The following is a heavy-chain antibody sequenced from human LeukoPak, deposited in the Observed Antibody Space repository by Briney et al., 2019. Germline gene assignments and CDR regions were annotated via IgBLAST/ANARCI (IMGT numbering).Heavy chain of an antibody. Sequence: SETLSLTCAVYGGSFSGYYWSWIRQPPGKGLEWIGEINHSGSTNYNPSLKSRVTISVDTSKNQFSLKLSSVTAAATAVYYCARGGYSGLVWGQGTLVTVSS. D-gene: IGHD5-12*01. V-gene: IGHV4-34*01. CDR2: INHSGST. J-gene: IGHJ4*02. CDR3: ARGGYSGLV. CDR1: GGSFSGYY.